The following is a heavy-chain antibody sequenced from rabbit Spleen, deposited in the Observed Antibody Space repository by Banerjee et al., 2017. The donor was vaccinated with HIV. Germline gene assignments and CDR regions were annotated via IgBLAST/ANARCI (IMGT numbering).Heavy chain of an antibody. CDR1: GFSFSSSDY. J-gene: IGHJ6*01. V-gene: IGHV1S40*01. CDR2: IASSASGFT. Sequence: VESGGDLVKPGASLTLTCTASGFSFSSSDYMCWVRQAPGKGLEWISCIASSASGFTYSATWAKGRFTISKTSSTTVTLQMTSLTVADTATYFCARDTGSSFSSYGMDLWGPGTLVTVS. D-gene: IGHD8-1*01. CDR3: ARDTGSSFSSYGMDL.